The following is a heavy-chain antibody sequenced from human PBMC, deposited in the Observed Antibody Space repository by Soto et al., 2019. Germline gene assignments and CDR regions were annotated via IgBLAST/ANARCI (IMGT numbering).Heavy chain of an antibody. CDR1: GFSLSTNGLG. J-gene: IGHJ6*03. CDR2: IYWDDDK. V-gene: IGHV2-5*02. Sequence: QITLKESGPTLVKPTQTLTLTCTFSGFSLSTNGLGVGWISQTPGKALEWLALIYWDDDKRYSPSLNGRLTMTKDTSKTQVLLTMTNMDLVDTATYYCAHSLCGRTSGDPPFYDYLDVWGKGTTVTVSS. D-gene: IGHD1-26*01. CDR3: AHSLCGRTSGDPPFYDYLDV.